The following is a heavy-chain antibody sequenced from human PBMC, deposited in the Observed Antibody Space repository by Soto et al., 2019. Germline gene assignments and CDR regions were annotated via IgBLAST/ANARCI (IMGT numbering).Heavy chain of an antibody. Sequence: VKVSCKASGFTFTSSAVQWVRQARGQRLEWIGWIVVGSGNTNYAQKFQERVTITRDMSTSTAYMELSSLRSEDTAVYYCAAASSGYSAFDIWGQGTMVTVSS. CDR3: AAASSGYSAFDI. J-gene: IGHJ3*02. D-gene: IGHD3-22*01. CDR2: IVVGSGNT. CDR1: GFTFTSSA. V-gene: IGHV1-58*01.